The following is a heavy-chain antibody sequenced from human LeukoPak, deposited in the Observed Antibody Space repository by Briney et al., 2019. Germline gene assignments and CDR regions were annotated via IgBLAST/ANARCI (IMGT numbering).Heavy chain of an antibody. CDR1: GGSISSSSYY. J-gene: IGHJ4*02. D-gene: IGHD6-13*01. CDR3: ARGIAAARTLFGY. Sequence: SETLSLTCTVSGGSISSSSYYWGWIRQPPGKGLEWIGSIYYSGSTYYNPSLKSRVTISVDTSKNQFSLKLSSVTAADTAVYYCARGIAAARTLFGYWGQGTLVTVSS. CDR2: IYYSGST. V-gene: IGHV4-39*01.